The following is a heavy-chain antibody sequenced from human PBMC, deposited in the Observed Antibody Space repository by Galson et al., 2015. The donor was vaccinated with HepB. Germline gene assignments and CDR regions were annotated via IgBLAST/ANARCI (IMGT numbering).Heavy chain of an antibody. J-gene: IGHJ4*02. CDR2: IKSKTDGGTT. CDR3: TTRSYDSRGQIDY. V-gene: IGHV3-15*07. D-gene: IGHD3-22*01. Sequence: SLRLSCAASGFTFSNAWMNWVRQAPGKGLEWVGRIKSKTDGGTTDYAAPVKGRFTISRDDSKNTLYLQMNSLKTEDTAVYYCTTRSYDSRGQIDYWGQGTLVTVSS. CDR1: GFTFSNAW.